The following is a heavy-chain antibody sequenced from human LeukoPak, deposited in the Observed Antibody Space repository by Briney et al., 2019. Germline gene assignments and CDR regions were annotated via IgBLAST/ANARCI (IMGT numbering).Heavy chain of an antibody. CDR1: GGTFSSYA. J-gene: IGHJ4*02. Sequence: GSSVKVSCKASGGTFSSYAISWVRQAPGQGLEWMGGIIPIFGTANYAQKFQGRVTITADESTSTAYMELSSLRSEDTAVYYCAAAGLLYSGSYQPDYWGQGTLVTVSS. D-gene: IGHD1-26*01. V-gene: IGHV1-69*01. CDR3: AAAGLLYSGSYQPDY. CDR2: IIPIFGTA.